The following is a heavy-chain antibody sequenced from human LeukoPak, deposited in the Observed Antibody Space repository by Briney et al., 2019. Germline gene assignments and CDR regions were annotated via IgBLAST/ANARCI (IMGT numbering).Heavy chain of an antibody. D-gene: IGHD6-13*01. V-gene: IGHV3-21*01. Sequence: GGSLRLSCAASGFTFSSYAMSWVRQAPGKGLEWVSSISSSSSYIYYADSVKGRFTISRDNAKNSLYLQMNSLRAEDTAVYYCARGRTFSPAASFDYWGQGTLVTVSS. J-gene: IGHJ4*02. CDR1: GFTFSSYA. CDR3: ARGRTFSPAASFDY. CDR2: ISSSSSYI.